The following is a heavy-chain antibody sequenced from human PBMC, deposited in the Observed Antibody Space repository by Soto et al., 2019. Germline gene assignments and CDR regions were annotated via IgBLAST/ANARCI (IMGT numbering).Heavy chain of an antibody. D-gene: IGHD3-9*01. CDR2: ISPSGGTT. CDR1: GYTFTTYY. Sequence: EASVKVSCKASGYTFTTYYIQWVRQAPGQGLEWMGVISPSGGTTTYAQKFKGRFTISRDFSNNTLSLQMNSLRADDTAIYYCGKARYLLVDQPLYFESWGQGTLVTVSS. V-gene: IGHV1-46*01. CDR3: GKARYLLVDQPLYFES. J-gene: IGHJ4*02.